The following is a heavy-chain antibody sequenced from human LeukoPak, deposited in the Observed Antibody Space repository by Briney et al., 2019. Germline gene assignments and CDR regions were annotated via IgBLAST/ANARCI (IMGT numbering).Heavy chain of an antibody. CDR2: INRNSGNI. CDR1: GFTFDDYA. Sequence: GGSLRLSCAASGFTFDDYAMNWVRHAPGKGLEWVSGINRNSGNIGYADFVKGRFTISRDNAKNSLYLQVNSLRAEDTAVYYCAITVDCRATTDCYSYFHHWGQGTLVTVSS. V-gene: IGHV3-9*01. J-gene: IGHJ1*01. D-gene: IGHD2-21*02. CDR3: AITVDCRATTDCYSYFHH.